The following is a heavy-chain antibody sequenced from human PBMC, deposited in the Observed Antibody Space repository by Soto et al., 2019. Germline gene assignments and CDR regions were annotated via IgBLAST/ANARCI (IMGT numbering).Heavy chain of an antibody. CDR1: GYIFTGYY. Sequence: QVQLVQSGAEVKKPGASVKVSCKASGYIFTGYYMHWLRQAPGQGLEWMGWFNPNSGGTKYAQKFQGRVTMTNDTSINTSYMELSGLISDDTAVYYCARGDFDISANYYAGWFDPWGQGTLVTVSS. D-gene: IGHD3-22*01. J-gene: IGHJ5*02. V-gene: IGHV1-2*02. CDR2: FNPNSGGT. CDR3: ARGDFDISANYYAGWFDP.